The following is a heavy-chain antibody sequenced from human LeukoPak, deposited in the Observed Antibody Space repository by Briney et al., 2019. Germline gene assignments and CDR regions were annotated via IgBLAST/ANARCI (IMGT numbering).Heavy chain of an antibody. CDR1: GYTITAYH. V-gene: IGHV1-18*04. Sequence: GASVKVSCKASGYTITAYHIHWVRQAPGQGLEWMGWISAYNGNTNYAQKLQGRVTMTTDTSTSTAYMELRSLRSDDTAVYYCARCAKYYDILTGYPTFDYWGQGTLVTVSS. CDR2: ISAYNGNT. J-gene: IGHJ4*02. CDR3: ARCAKYYDILTGYPTFDY. D-gene: IGHD3-9*01.